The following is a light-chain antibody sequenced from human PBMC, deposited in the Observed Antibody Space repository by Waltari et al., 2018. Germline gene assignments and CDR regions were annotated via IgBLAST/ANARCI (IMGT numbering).Light chain of an antibody. V-gene: IGLV1-44*01. CDR2: TNG. CDR3: AAWDDSLNGAV. CDR1: SSNIVSTA. Sequence: QSVLTQPPSVCGTPRPSVTVACSGSSSNIVSTAVNWYEHLPGTAPKLLMYTNGKRPSGVPDRFSGSKSGTSASLAISGLQAEDEADYYCAAWDDSLNGAVFGGGTKVTVL. J-gene: IGLJ2*01.